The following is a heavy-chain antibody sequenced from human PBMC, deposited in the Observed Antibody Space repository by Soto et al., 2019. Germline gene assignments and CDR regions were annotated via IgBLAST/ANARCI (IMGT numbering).Heavy chain of an antibody. CDR1: VSAFRCSY. CDR2: INHSEST. J-gene: IGHJ6*02. V-gene: IGHV4-34*01. CDR3: ARGGPRTLRRYNWNDDPYYYGMDV. Sequence: SETLSLTHAVNVSAFRCSYSCWMRQPPGRGLDWIGEINHSESTNYNPSLKSRVTISVDTSKNQFSLKLSSVTAADTAVYYCARGGPRTLRRYNWNDDPYYYGMDVWGQGTTVT. D-gene: IGHD1-20*01.